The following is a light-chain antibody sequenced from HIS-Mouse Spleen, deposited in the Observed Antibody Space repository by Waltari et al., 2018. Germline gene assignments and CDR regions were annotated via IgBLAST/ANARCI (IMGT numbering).Light chain of an antibody. V-gene: IGLV1-47*01. CDR1: SSNLGSHH. CDR3: AAWDDSLSGPV. Sequence: QSVLTQPPSASGTPGQRVTISCSGRSSNLGSHHVHSYQQLPGPAPKPLIYRNNQRPSGVPDRFSGSKSGTSASLAISGLRSEDEADYYCAAWDDSLSGPVFGGGTKLTVL. CDR2: RNN. J-gene: IGLJ3*02.